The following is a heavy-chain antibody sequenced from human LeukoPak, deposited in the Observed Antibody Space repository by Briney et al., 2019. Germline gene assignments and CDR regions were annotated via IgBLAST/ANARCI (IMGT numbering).Heavy chain of an antibody. J-gene: IGHJ4*02. CDR1: GASISSYY. CDR2: VYTSGSA. CDR3: ARVAAGTDY. D-gene: IGHD6-13*01. Sequence: SETLSLTCTVSGASISSYYWSWVRHPAGKGLEWIGRVYTSGSASYNPSLESRVTMSVDLSKDQFSLRLISVTAADTAVYYCARVAAGTDYWGQGILVTVSS. V-gene: IGHV4-4*07.